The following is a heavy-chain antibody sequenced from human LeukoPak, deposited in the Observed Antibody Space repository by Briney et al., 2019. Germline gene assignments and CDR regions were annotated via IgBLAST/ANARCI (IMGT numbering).Heavy chain of an antibody. CDR3: ASPAHYDVLTGYYSNYDY. CDR1: GFTFSDSY. Sequence: GGSLRLSCAASGFTFSDSYMTWVRQAPGKGLEWVAFIRYDGSNKYYADSVKGRFTISRDNSKNTLHLQMNSLRAEDTAVYYCASPAHYDVLTGYYSNYDYWGQGTLVTVSS. J-gene: IGHJ4*02. CDR2: IRYDGSNK. D-gene: IGHD3-9*01. V-gene: IGHV3-30*02.